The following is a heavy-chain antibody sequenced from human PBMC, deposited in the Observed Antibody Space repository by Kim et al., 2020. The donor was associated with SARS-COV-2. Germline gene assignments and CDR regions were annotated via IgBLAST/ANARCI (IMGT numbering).Heavy chain of an antibody. V-gene: IGHV3-74*01. CDR2: INSDGSST. J-gene: IGHJ4*02. CDR3: AKSAGANRCGS. Sequence: GGSLRLSCTTSGFTFRTSWMHWVRQVPGKGLVWVSRINSDGSSTSYADSVKGRFTISRDNAMNTLFLQMNRLRAEDTAVYYCAKSAGANRCGSWGQGTLVTVSS. CDR1: GFTFRTSW. D-gene: IGHD3-10*01.